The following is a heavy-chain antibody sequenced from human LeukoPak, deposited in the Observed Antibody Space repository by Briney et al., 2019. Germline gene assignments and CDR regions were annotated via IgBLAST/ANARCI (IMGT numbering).Heavy chain of an antibody. CDR3: ARADRNDWYVDN. Sequence: SETLSLTCTVSGGSISSYYWSWTRQPPGKGLEWIGYIHYSGSTNYNPSLKSRVTISIDTSKNQFSLKLSSVTAADTAIYYRARADRNDWYVDNWGQGTLVTVSS. CDR2: IHYSGST. J-gene: IGHJ4*02. CDR1: GGSISSYY. D-gene: IGHD6-19*01. V-gene: IGHV4-59*01.